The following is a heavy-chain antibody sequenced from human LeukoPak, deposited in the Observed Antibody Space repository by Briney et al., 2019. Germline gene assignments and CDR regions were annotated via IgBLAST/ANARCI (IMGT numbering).Heavy chain of an antibody. J-gene: IGHJ3*02. CDR3: AKTGARYSYGWSIYDTFDI. V-gene: IGHV3-23*01. D-gene: IGHD5-18*01. CDR1: GFTFSSSA. CDR2: ISGSGDRT. Sequence: GGSLRLSCAASGFTFSSSAMSWVRQAPGKGLEWVSTISGSGDRTYYADSVKGRFTISRDNSKNTLYLQMNSLRAEDTAMYYCAKTGARYSYGWSIYDTFDIWGQGTMVSVSS.